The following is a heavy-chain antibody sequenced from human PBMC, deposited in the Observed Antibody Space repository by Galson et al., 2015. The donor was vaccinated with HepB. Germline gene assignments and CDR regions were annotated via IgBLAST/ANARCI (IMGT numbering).Heavy chain of an antibody. J-gene: IGHJ4*02. CDR2: IGSASTYI. D-gene: IGHD3/OR15-3a*01. CDR1: GFTFSDYT. Sequence: SLRLSCAASGFTFSDYTMNWIRQAPGQGLEWVSSIGSASTYIYYADSVEGRFTISRDNAKNSVSLQMSSLRVDDTAVYYCARGPDWEFDYWGQGTLVTVSS. CDR3: ARGPDWEFDY. V-gene: IGHV3-21*01.